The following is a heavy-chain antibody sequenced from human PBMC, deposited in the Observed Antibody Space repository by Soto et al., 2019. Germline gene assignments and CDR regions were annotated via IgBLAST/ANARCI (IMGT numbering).Heavy chain of an antibody. CDR2: INHSGST. V-gene: IGHV4-34*01. D-gene: IGHD2-8*01. J-gene: IGHJ6*02. CDR3: ARGRLDDIVLMVYDVEWYYYYGMDV. CDR1: GGSFRGYY. Sequence: SETLSLTCAVYGGSFRGYYWSWIRQPPGKGLEWIGEINHSGSTNYNPSLKSRVTISVDTSKNQFSLKLSSVTAAETAVYYCARGRLDDIVLMVYDVEWYYYYGMDVWGQGTTVTVSS.